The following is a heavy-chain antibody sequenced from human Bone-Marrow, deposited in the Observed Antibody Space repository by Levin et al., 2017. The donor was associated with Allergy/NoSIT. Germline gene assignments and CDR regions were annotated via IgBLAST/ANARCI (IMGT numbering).Heavy chain of an antibody. CDR2: IYSGTT. CDR1: GTSISGSY. CDR3: VRDGYGSGSYGWFDP. Sequence: SQTLSLSCNVSGTSISGSYWSWIRQPPGKGLEWIGHIYSGTTNYNPSLKSRVTISEDTSKNQFSLILTSVTAADTAVYYCVRDGYGSGSYGWFDPWGQGTQVTVAS. D-gene: IGHD3-10*01. V-gene: IGHV4-59*01. J-gene: IGHJ5*02.